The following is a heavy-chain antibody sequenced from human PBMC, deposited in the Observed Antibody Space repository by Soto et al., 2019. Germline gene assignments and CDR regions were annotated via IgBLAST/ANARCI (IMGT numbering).Heavy chain of an antibody. J-gene: IGHJ6*02. CDR2: IYYSGST. D-gene: IGHD3-3*01. CDR3: ARQGLIRFLEWLPTAYYYYGMDV. Sequence: SETLSLNCTVSGGSISSSSYYWGWIRQPPGKGPEWIGSIYYSGSTYYNPSLKSRVTISVDTSKNQFSLKLSSVTAADTAVYYCARQGLIRFLEWLPTAYYYYGMDVWGQGTTVTVSS. CDR1: GGSISSSSYY. V-gene: IGHV4-39*01.